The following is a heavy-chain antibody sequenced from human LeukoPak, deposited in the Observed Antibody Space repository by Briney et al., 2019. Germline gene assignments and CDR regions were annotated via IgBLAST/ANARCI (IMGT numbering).Heavy chain of an antibody. J-gene: IGHJ5*02. CDR1: GGSISSSSYY. CDR2: IYYSGST. CDR3: ARHSVTIFGVVIAHNWFDP. V-gene: IGHV4-39*01. Sequence: SETLSLTCTVSGGSISSSSYYWGWIRQPPGKGLEWIGSIYYSGSTYYNPSLKSRVTISVDTSKNQFSLKLSSVTAADTAVYYCARHSVTIFGVVIAHNWFDPWGQGTLVTASS. D-gene: IGHD3-3*01.